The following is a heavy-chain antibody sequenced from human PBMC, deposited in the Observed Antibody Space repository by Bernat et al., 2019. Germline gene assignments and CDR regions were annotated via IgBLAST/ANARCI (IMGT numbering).Heavy chain of an antibody. CDR1: GFMFNTYG. J-gene: IGHJ4*02. CDR3: GGDHPDLFDS. CDR2: ISYDGTTK. V-gene: IGHV3-33*01. Sequence: QVQLVESGGGVVQPGTSLRLSCAASGFMFNTYGMLWVRLAPGKGLEWVAVISYDGTTKHYIESVRDRFTISRDDSKNTLYLQMNSLRAEDTAVYYCGGDHPDLFDSWGQGTLVTVSS.